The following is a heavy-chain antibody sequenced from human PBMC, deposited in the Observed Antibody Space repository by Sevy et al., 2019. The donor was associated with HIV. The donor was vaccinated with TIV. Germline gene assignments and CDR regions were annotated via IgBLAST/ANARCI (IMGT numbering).Heavy chain of an antibody. V-gene: IGHV1-18*01. J-gene: IGHJ6*02. CDR1: GYTFISYS. Sequence: ASVKVSCKASGYTFISYSISWVRQAPGQGLEWMGRISDYNGQTDYSEKFQGRVTMTTDTSTRTGYMDLRSLRADDTAVYYCARVGGLVDGGMDVWGQGTTVTVSS. CDR3: ARVGGLVDGGMDV. CDR2: ISDYNGQT. D-gene: IGHD1-26*01.